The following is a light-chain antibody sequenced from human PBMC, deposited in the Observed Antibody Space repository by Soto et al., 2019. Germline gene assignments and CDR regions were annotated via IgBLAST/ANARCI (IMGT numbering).Light chain of an antibody. CDR2: GNN. CDR1: TSNIGAGYD. Sequence: QSVLTQPPSVSGAPGQRVTISCTGSTSNIGAGYDVHWYQQLPGAAPKLLIYGNNNRPSGVPDRFSGSKSGTSASLAITGLQAEDEAYYYCQSYDSSLSGLWVFGGGTKLTVL. V-gene: IGLV1-40*01. CDR3: QSYDSSLSGLWV. J-gene: IGLJ3*02.